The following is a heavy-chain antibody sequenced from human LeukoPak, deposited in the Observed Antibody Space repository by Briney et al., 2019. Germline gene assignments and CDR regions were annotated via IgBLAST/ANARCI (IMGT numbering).Heavy chain of an antibody. Sequence: PGGSLRLSCAAYGFTFDDYGMSWVRQAPGKGLEWVSGINWNGGSTGYADSVKGRFTISRDNAKNSLYLQMNSLRAEDTALYYCATMDYYDSSGYPDYWGQGTLVTVSS. CDR2: INWNGGST. CDR3: ATMDYYDSSGYPDY. J-gene: IGHJ4*02. V-gene: IGHV3-20*04. D-gene: IGHD3-22*01. CDR1: GFTFDDYG.